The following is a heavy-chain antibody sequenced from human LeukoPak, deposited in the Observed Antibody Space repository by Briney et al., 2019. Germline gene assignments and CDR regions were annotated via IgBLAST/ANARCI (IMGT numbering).Heavy chain of an antibody. CDR2: ISAYNGKT. CDR3: ARDDRFVVVPAAMLFNYYYYGMDV. V-gene: IGHV1-18*01. J-gene: IGHJ6*02. Sequence: ASVKVSCKASGYTFTSYGISWVRQAPGQGLERMGWISAYNGKTNYAQKLQGRVTMTTDTSTSTAYMELRSLRSDDTAVYYCARDDRFVVVPAAMLFNYYYYGMDVWGQGTTVTVSS. CDR1: GYTFTSYG. D-gene: IGHD2-2*01.